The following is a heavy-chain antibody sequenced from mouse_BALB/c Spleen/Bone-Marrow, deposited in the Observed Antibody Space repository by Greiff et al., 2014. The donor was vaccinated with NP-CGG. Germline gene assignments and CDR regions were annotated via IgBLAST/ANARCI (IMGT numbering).Heavy chain of an antibody. J-gene: IGHJ2*01. Sequence: QVQLKESGAELLKPGTSVKLSCKASGYTFTRYWMHWVKQRPGQGLEWIGELNPSNGHTNYNGKFKNKATVTVDKSSSTAYMQLSSLTSEDSEVYFCARMITTRGFDYWGQGTTLTVSS. CDR3: ARMITTRGFDY. CDR2: LNPSNGHT. V-gene: IGHV1S81*02. CDR1: GYTFTRYW. D-gene: IGHD2-4*01.